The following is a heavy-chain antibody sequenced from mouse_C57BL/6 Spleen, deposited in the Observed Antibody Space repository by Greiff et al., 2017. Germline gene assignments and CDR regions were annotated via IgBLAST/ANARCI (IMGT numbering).Heavy chain of an antibody. V-gene: IGHV1-55*01. J-gene: IGHJ2*01. Sequence: QVQLQQSGAELVKPGASVKMSCKASGYTFTSYWITWVKQRPGQGLEWIGDIYPGSGSTNYNEKFKSKATLTVDTSSSTAYMQLSSLTSEDSAVYYCAREGITTVVARGDYWGQGTTLTVSS. CDR1: GYTFTSYW. CDR2: IYPGSGST. D-gene: IGHD1-1*01. CDR3: AREGITTVVARGDY.